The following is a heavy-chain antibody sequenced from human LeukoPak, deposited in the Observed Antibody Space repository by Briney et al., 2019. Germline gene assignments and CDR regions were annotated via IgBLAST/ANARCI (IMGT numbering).Heavy chain of an antibody. D-gene: IGHD3-22*01. CDR1: GYTFTGYY. Sequence: ASVTVSCMASGYTFTGYYMQWVRQAAGQGLEWMGWINPESGGTNYAQKFQGRVTMTRDTSISTAYMELSRLRSDDTAVYYCASLGRITMMVVVTDDAFDIWGQGTMVTVSS. CDR3: ASLGRITMMVVVTDDAFDI. J-gene: IGHJ3*02. CDR2: INPESGGT. V-gene: IGHV1-2*02.